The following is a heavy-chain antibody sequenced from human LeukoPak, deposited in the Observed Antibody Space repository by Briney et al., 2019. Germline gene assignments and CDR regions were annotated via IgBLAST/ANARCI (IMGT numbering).Heavy chain of an antibody. Sequence: ASVKVSCKASGYTFTDYYMHWVRQAPGQGLEWMGWINPNTGGTNYAQKFQGGVTMTRDTSISTPYMELSWLRSDDTAVYYCARALYTSRSYLATFSPTNFDYWGQGTLVTVSS. CDR3: ARALYTSRSYLATFSPTNFDY. CDR1: GYTFTDYY. V-gene: IGHV1-2*02. D-gene: IGHD6-13*01. J-gene: IGHJ4*02. CDR2: INPNTGGT.